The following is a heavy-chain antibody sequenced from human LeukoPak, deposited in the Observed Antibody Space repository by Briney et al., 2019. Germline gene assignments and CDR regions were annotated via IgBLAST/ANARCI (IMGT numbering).Heavy chain of an antibody. CDR2: INHSGST. CDR3: ARDRPYGKWFDP. Sequence: PSETLSLTCAVYGGSFSGYYWSWIRQPPGKGLEWIGEINHSGSTNYNPSLKSRATISVDTSKNQFSLKLSSVTAADMAVYYCARDRPYGKWFDPWGQGTLVTVSS. J-gene: IGHJ5*02. V-gene: IGHV4-34*01. CDR1: GGSFSGYY. D-gene: IGHD3-10*01.